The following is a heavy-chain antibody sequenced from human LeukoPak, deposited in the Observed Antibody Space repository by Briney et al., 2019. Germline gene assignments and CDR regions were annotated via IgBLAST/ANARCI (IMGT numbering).Heavy chain of an antibody. CDR3: ATAVDGDYPLRGYGMDV. Sequence: GASVKVSCKVSGYTLTELSMHWVRQAPGKGLEWMGGFDPEDGETIYAQKFQGRVTMTEDTSTDTAYMELSSLRSEDTAVYYCATAVDGDYPLRGYGMDVWGQGTTVTVSS. V-gene: IGHV1-24*01. J-gene: IGHJ6*02. CDR1: GYTLTELS. D-gene: IGHD4-17*01. CDR2: FDPEDGET.